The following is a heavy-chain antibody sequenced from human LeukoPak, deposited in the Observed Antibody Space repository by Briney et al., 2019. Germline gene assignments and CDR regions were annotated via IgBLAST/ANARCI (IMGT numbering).Heavy chain of an antibody. V-gene: IGHV4-59*12. CDR1: GGSISSYY. CDR3: ARGGTVTDAFDI. D-gene: IGHD4-17*01. CDR2: IYYSGST. J-gene: IGHJ3*02. Sequence: PSETLPLTCTVSGGSISSYYWSWIRQPPGKGPEWIGYIYYSGSTNYNPSLKSRVTISVDTSKNQFSLKLSSVTAADTAVYYCARGGTVTDAFDIWGQGTMVTVSS.